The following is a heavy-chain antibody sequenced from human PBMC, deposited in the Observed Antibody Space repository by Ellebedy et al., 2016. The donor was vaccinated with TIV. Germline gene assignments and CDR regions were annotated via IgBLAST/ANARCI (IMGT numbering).Heavy chain of an antibody. CDR3: ARAASYGDFNAFDI. Sequence: ASVKVSCXASGYTFTSYGISWVRQAPGQGLEWMGWTSAYNGNTNYAQKLQGRVTMTTDTSTSTAYMELRSLRSDDTAVYYCARAASYGDFNAFDIWGQGTMVTVSS. CDR2: TSAYNGNT. J-gene: IGHJ3*02. V-gene: IGHV1-18*04. CDR1: GYTFTSYG. D-gene: IGHD4-17*01.